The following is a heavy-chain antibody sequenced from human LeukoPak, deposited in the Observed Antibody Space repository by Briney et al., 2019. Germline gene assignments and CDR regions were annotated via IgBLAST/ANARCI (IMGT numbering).Heavy chain of an antibody. J-gene: IGHJ6*02. CDR1: GFTFSSYS. V-gene: IGHV3-21*04. CDR2: ISSSSSYI. D-gene: IGHD3-10*01. Sequence: GGSLRLSCAASGFTFSSYSMNWVRQAPGKGLEWVSSISSSSSYIYYADSVKGRFTISRDNAKNSLYLQMNSLRAEDTAVYYCARDPIGTYYYGSGGYYGMDVWGQGTTVTVSS. CDR3: ARDPIGTYYYGSGGYYGMDV.